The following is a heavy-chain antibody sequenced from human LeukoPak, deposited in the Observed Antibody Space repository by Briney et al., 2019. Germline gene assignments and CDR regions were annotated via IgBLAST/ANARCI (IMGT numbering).Heavy chain of an antibody. J-gene: IGHJ6*03. V-gene: IGHV1-8*01. CDR1: GYTLTSYD. CDR2: MNPNSGNT. Sequence: ASVKVSCKASGYTLTSYDINWVRQAIGQGLEWMGWMNPNSGNTGYAQKFQGRVTMTRNTSISTAYMELSSLRSEDTAVYYCARGWIPEGIYYYYMDVWGKGTTVTVSS. CDR3: ARGWIPEGIYYYYMDV. D-gene: IGHD5-18*01.